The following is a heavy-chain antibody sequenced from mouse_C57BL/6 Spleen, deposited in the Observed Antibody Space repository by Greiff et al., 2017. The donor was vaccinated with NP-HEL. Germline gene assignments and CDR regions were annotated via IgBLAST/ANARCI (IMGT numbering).Heavy chain of an antibody. CDR1: GYTFTSYW. J-gene: IGHJ2*01. V-gene: IGHV1-59*01. CDR2: IDPSDSYT. Sequence: QVQLQQPGAELVRPGTSVKLSCKASGYTFTSYWMHWVKQRPGQGLEWIGVIDPSDSYTNYNQKFKGKATLTVDTSSSTAYMQLSSLTSEDSAVYYCARGASGKYFDYWGQGTTLPVSS. CDR3: ARGASGKYFDY. D-gene: IGHD3-1*01.